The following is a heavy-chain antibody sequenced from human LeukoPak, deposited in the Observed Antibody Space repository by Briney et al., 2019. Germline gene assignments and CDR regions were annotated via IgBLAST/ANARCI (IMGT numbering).Heavy chain of an antibody. CDR1: GFTFSNYA. CDR2: VSGSGGVT. CDR3: ATFLAIVTARDSLYFQH. V-gene: IGHV3-23*01. J-gene: IGHJ1*01. Sequence: GGSLRLSCAASGFTFSNYAMSWVRQAPGKGLEWVSGVSGSGGVTYHAESVKGRLTISRDNSKKPLHLEMNSLRAEDTAVYYCATFLAIVTARDSLYFQHWGQGTLVTVSS. D-gene: IGHD3-3*02.